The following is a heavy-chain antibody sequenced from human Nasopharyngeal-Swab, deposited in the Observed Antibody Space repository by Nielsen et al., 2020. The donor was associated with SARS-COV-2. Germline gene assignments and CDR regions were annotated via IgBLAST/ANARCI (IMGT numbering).Heavy chain of an antibody. J-gene: IGHJ4*02. V-gene: IGHV1-69*13. CDR2: IIPRFGTA. CDR1: GSTFSNYA. Sequence: SVKVSCQASGSTFSNYAISWLRQAPGQGLEWMGGIIPRFGTANHAQKFRGRVTISADESTSTAFMELSTLRSEDTAVYYCARDAPAHYGAFYWGRGTLVTVSS. D-gene: IGHD4-17*01. CDR3: ARDAPAHYGAFY.